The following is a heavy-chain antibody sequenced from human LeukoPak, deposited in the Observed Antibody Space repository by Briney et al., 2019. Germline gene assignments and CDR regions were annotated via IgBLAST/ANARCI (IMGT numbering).Heavy chain of an antibody. CDR3: ARGIAAAGKGFSDC. CDR1: GYTFTSYG. J-gene: IGHJ4*02. V-gene: IGHV1-18*01. CDR2: ISAYNGNT. Sequence: GASVRVSCKASGYTFTSYGISWVRQAPGQGLEWMGWISAYNGNTNYAQKLQGRVTITTDTSTSTAYMELRSLRSDDTAVYYCARGIAAAGKGFSDCGEQGTLVTVSS. D-gene: IGHD6-13*01.